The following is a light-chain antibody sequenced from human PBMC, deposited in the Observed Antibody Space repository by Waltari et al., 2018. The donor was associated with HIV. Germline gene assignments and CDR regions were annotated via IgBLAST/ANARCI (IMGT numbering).Light chain of an antibody. CDR3: QQSYNFPFT. V-gene: IGKV1-39*01. CDR1: QTINTY. Sequence: DIQVTHSPSSLSASFGDRVIITCRANQTINTYLNWYQHQPGKAPKLLLYSASTLQNWVPPRFTGSGSGTDFTLTSSSLQPEDFATYYCQQSYNFPFTFGPGTKLEIK. J-gene: IGKJ2*01. CDR2: SAS.